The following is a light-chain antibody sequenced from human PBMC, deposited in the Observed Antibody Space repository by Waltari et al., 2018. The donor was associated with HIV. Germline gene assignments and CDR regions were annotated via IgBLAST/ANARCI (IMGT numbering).Light chain of an antibody. J-gene: IGLJ2*01. CDR3: GTWDTTLSAVV. Sequence: QSVLTQPPSVSAAPGETVIISCSGSSPNIGHTYVSWYQQLPGTAPKLFIYDDDLRHSGIPDRFSGSRSGTSATLGITGLQTGDEADYYCGTWDTTLSAVVFGGGTKLTVL. V-gene: IGLV1-51*01. CDR1: SPNIGHTY. CDR2: DDD.